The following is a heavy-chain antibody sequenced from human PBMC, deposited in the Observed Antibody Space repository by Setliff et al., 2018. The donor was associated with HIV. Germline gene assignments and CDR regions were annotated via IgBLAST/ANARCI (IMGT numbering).Heavy chain of an antibody. D-gene: IGHD3-22*01. V-gene: IGHV4-34*01. CDR3: ARGRDDSSGYYYHFDY. Sequence: SETLSLTCAVYGGSFSGYYWSWIRQPPGKGLEWIGEIYHSGSTNYNPSLKNRVTISVDTSKNQVSLKLSSVTAADTAVYYCARGRDDSSGYYYHFDYWGQGTQVTVSS. CDR1: GGSFSGYY. J-gene: IGHJ4*02. CDR2: IYHSGST.